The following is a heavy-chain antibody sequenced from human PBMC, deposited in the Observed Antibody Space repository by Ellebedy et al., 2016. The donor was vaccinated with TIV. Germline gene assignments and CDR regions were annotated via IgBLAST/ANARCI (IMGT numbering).Heavy chain of an antibody. CDR1: GFTFSSYA. D-gene: IGHD6-19*01. J-gene: IGHJ4*02. CDR3: AKGSQWLGRTCFDY. CDR2: ISDNGGRT. V-gene: IGHV3-23*01. Sequence: GESLKISCAASGFTFSSYAMSWVRQAPGKGLEWVSSISDNGGRTDYADSVKGRFTISRDNSNNSLYLQMNSLRAEDTAVYYCAKGSQWLGRTCFDYWGQGTLVTVSS.